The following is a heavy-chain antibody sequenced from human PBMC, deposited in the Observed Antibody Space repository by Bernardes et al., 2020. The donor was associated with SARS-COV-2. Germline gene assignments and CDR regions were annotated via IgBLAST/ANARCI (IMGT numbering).Heavy chain of an antibody. J-gene: IGHJ6*02. Sequence: ASVKVSCKVSGYTLTELSMHWVRQAPGKGLEWMGGFDPEDGETIYAQKFQGRVTMTEDTSTDTAYMELSSLRSKDTAVYYCRVVPAAMEYYYYGMDVWGQGTTVTVSS. V-gene: IGHV1-24*01. CDR1: GYTLTELS. D-gene: IGHD2-2*01. CDR2: FDPEDGET. CDR3: RVVPAAMEYYYYGMDV.